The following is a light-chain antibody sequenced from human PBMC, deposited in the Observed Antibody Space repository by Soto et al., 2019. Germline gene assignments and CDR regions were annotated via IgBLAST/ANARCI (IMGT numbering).Light chain of an antibody. V-gene: IGLV2-14*03. CDR1: SSDIGAYNY. J-gene: IGLJ1*01. CDR2: GVT. CDR3: SPRRSGDSHV. Sequence: QSVLTQPASVCGSPGQSITISCTGTSSDIGAYNYVSWYQQYPGKARMLMIYGVTNRPSGVSNRLAGAKTGNTASRAIAGLQAECEADYCCSPRRSGDSHVFGTGTKVTAL.